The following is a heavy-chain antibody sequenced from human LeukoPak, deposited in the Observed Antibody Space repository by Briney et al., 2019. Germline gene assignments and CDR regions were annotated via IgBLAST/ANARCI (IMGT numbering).Heavy chain of an antibody. CDR2: IQSDGSNE. CDR1: GFSLSSYA. D-gene: IGHD3-10*01. Sequence: GGSLRLSCAASGFSLSSYAMHWVRQAPGKGLERVAFIQSDGSNEYYADSVKGRFTISRDNSKSTLYLQVNSLRAEDTAMYYSAKDGVPGSGRWLVDPWGQGTLVTVSS. CDR3: AKDGVPGSGRWLVDP. J-gene: IGHJ5*02. V-gene: IGHV3-30*02.